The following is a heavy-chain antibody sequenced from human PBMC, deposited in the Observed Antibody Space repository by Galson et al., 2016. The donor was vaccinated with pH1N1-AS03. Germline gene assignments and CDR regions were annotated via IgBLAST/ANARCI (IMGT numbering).Heavy chain of an antibody. Sequence: SLRLSCATSGFTFSSYNMNWVRQAPGKGLEWVSSISSSSAYLHYGDSVKGRFTISRDNAKDSLFLQMNSLRVEDTAVYYCAVSPSLAGPPYYCGQGTLVLVSS. CDR3: AVSPSLAGPPYY. CDR1: GFTFSSYN. J-gene: IGHJ4*02. CDR2: ISSSSAYL. D-gene: IGHD6-6*01. V-gene: IGHV3-21*01.